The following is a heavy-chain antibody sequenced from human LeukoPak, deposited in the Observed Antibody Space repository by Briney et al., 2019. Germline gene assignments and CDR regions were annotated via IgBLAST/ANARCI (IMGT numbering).Heavy chain of an antibody. D-gene: IGHD6-19*01. CDR1: GYTFTGYY. CDR2: INPNNGGT. CDR3: ARDENEVAGTVN. V-gene: IGHV1-2*02. Sequence: ASVKVSCKASGYTFTGYYMHWVRQAPGQGLEWMGWINPNNGGTNYAQKFQGRVTMTRDTSISTAYMELSRLRSDDTAVYYCARDENEVAGTVNWGQGTLVTVSS. J-gene: IGHJ4*02.